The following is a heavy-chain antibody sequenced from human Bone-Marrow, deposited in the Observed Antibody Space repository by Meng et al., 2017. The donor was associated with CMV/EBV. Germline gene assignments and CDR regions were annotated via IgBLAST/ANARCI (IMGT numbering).Heavy chain of an antibody. V-gene: IGHV1-2*02. D-gene: IGHD4-11*01. J-gene: IGHJ4*02. CDR2: INPNSGGT. CDR3: ARDWDYSNGPFDY. CDR1: EYTFTAYY. Sequence: ASVKVSCKASEYTFTAYYMHWVRQVPGQGPVWMGWINPNSGGTNYAQRFQGRVTMTRDTSISTAYMELSRLRSDDTAVYYCARDWDYSNGPFDYWGQGTLVTVSS.